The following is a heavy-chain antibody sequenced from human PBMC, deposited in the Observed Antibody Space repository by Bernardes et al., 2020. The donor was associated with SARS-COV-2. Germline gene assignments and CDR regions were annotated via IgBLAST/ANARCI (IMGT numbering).Heavy chain of an antibody. V-gene: IGHV3-30*18. D-gene: IGHD2-21*01. Sequence: GGSLRLSCTTSGFTFNNYGFHWVRKAPGKGLEWLAALLYDGSNEYYGNSVKGRFTISRDNSKRTAYLQMRSLREEDTGVYYCAKDQAMRADSYYYGMDVWGQGTTVIVSS. CDR3: AKDQAMRADSYYYGMDV. J-gene: IGHJ6*02. CDR1: GFTFNNYG. CDR2: LLYDGSNE.